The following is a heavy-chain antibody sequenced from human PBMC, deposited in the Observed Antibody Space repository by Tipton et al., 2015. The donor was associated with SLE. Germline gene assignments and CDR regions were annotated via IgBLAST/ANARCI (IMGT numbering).Heavy chain of an antibody. V-gene: IGHV4-39*07. D-gene: IGHD3-22*01. CDR2: IYYSGST. CDR3: ARVTRRWDDSSGYQVAFDI. Sequence: TLSLTCTVSGGSISSSSYYWGWIRQPPGKGLEWIGNIYYSGSTYYNPSLKSRVTISVDTSKNQFSLKLSSVTAADTAVYYCARVTRRWDDSSGYQVAFDIWGQGTMVTVSS. J-gene: IGHJ3*02. CDR1: GGSISSSSYY.